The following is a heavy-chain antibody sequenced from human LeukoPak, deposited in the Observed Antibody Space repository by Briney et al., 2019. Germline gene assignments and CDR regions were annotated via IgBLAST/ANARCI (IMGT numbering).Heavy chain of an antibody. Sequence: SETLSLTCAVYGGSFSGYYWSWIRQPPGKGLEWIGEINHSGSTNYNPSLKSRVTISVDTSKNQFSLKLSSVTAADTAVYYCASSLLWFGELIDYWGQGTLVTVSS. CDR2: INHSGST. CDR1: GGSFSGYY. J-gene: IGHJ4*02. V-gene: IGHV4-34*01. CDR3: ASSLLWFGELIDY. D-gene: IGHD3-10*01.